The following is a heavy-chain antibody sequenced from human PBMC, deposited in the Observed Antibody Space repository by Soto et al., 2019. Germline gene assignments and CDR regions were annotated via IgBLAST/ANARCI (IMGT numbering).Heavy chain of an antibody. CDR3: SKWDAYGDQ. J-gene: IGHJ5*02. V-gene: IGHV3-23*01. CDR2: ISGGGDST. CDR1: GFTFSTNS. Sequence: EVNLLESGGGLVQPGGSLSLSCTASGFTFSTNSMTWVRQAPGKGLEWVCGISGGGDSTHYADSGSGRFTISGDNAKKMVYPQLSSLPAEGTAVYFCSKWDAYGDQWGQVTLVTVSS. D-gene: IGHD4-17*01.